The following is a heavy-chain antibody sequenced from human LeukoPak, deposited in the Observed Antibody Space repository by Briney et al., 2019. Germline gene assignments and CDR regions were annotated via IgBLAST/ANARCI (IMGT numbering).Heavy chain of an antibody. J-gene: IGHJ4*02. Sequence: PGRSLRLSCAPPGFTFRNYAMQWVRQAPAKRLEWVAAISYDGSNKYYADSVKGRFTISRDNSKNTLYLQMNSLRAEDASVYYCARGIAAAGLDYWGQGTLVAVSS. CDR2: ISYDGSNK. CDR3: ARGIAAAGLDY. V-gene: IGHV3-30*04. D-gene: IGHD6-25*01. CDR1: GFTFRNYA.